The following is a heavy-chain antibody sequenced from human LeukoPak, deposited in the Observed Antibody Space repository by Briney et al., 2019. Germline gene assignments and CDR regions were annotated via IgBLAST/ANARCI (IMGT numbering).Heavy chain of an antibody. CDR2: ISYDGSNK. CDR1: GFTFSSYA. D-gene: IGHD3-10*01. J-gene: IGHJ4*02. CDR3: ARDRASFMVRGVLNY. V-gene: IGHV3-30*04. Sequence: GGSLRLSCAASGFTFSSYAMHWVRQAPGKGLEWVAVISYDGSNKYYADSVKGRFTISRDNSENTLYLQMNSLRAEDTAVYYCARDRASFMVRGVLNYWGQGTLVTVSS.